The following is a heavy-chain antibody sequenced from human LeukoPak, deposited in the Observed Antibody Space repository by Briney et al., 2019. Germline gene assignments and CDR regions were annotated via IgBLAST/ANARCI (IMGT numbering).Heavy chain of an antibody. Sequence: GGPLSLSCAASGFTFSGSAMHWVRQASGKALEWVGRIRSKANSYATAYAASVKGRFTISRDDSKNTAYLQMNSLKTEDTAVYYCTCSGSYWGYYFDYWGQGTLVTVSS. J-gene: IGHJ4*02. D-gene: IGHD1-26*01. CDR3: TCSGSYWGYYFDY. CDR1: GFTFSGSA. CDR2: IRSKANSYAT. V-gene: IGHV3-73*01.